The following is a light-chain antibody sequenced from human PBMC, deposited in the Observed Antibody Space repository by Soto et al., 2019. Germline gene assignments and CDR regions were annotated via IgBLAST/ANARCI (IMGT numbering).Light chain of an antibody. Sequence: EFVLTQSPGTLSLSHGERATLAXRASHTGRTNYLAWYQRKPGXAPRLXXYAXSSRATGIPDRFSGGGSGTDFTLTISRLEPEDFAAYYCQQFSSYTRTFGGGTKVDIK. V-gene: IGKV3-20*01. CDR1: HTGRTNY. J-gene: IGKJ4*01. CDR3: QQFSSYTRT. CDR2: AXS.